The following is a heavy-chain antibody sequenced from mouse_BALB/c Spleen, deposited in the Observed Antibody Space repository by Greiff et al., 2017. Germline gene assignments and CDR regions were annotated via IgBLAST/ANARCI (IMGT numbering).Heavy chain of an antibody. Sequence: QVQLKQSGPELVKPGASVKMSCKASGYTFTSYVMHWVKQRPGQGLEWIGWIYPGDGSTKYNEKFKGKATLTADKSSSTAYMQLSSLTSENSAVYFCARNYRYGFDYWGQGTTLTVSS. CDR1: GYTFTSYV. CDR3: ARNYRYGFDY. J-gene: IGHJ2*01. D-gene: IGHD2-14*01. V-gene: IGHV1S56*01. CDR2: IYPGDGST.